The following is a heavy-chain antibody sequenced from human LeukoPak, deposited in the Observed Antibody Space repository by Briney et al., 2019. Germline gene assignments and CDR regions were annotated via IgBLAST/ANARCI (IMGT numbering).Heavy chain of an antibody. Sequence: TSETLSLTCTVSGGSISSGSYYWTWIRQPAGKGLEWIGRMYTSGTTNYNSSLTSRVTISVDTSKNQCSLRLSSVTAADTAVYYCARLRGATVAHNWFDPWGQGTLVTVSS. J-gene: IGHJ5*02. CDR2: MYTSGTT. V-gene: IGHV4-61*02. CDR3: ARLRGATVAHNWFDP. D-gene: IGHD6-19*01. CDR1: GGSISSGSYY.